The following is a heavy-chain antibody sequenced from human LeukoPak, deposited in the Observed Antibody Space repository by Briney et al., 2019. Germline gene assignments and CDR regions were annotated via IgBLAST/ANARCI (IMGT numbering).Heavy chain of an antibody. Sequence: ALVKVSCKASGYTFTSYGISWVRQAPGQGLEWMGWISAYNGNTNYAQKLQGRVTMTTDTSTSTAYMELRSLRSDDTAVYYCARRSDFWSGLGYYYGMDVWGQGTTVTVSS. V-gene: IGHV1-18*01. CDR3: ARRSDFWSGLGYYYGMDV. J-gene: IGHJ6*02. CDR1: GYTFTSYG. CDR2: ISAYNGNT. D-gene: IGHD3-3*01.